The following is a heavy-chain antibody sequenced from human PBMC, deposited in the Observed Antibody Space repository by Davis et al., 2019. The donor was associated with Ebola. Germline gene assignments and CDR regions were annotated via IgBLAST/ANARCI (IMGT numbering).Heavy chain of an antibody. J-gene: IGHJ4*02. CDR1: GAPIASGRYY. D-gene: IGHD3-16*01. Sequence: GSLRPSCTVSGAPIASGRYYWGWIRQPPGKGLEWIGAIYDGGSTYYNSSLKSRLTISVDTSKNQVSMKLSSVTAADTAVYYCATDVAMAAIWGRDYWGKGTLVTVSS. CDR3: ATDVAMAAIWGRDY. V-gene: IGHV4-39*01. CDR2: IYDGGST.